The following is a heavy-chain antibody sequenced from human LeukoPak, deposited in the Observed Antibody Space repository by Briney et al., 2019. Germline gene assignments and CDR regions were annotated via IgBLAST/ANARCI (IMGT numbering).Heavy chain of an antibody. CDR2: IYYSGST. CDR1: GDSISSYY. D-gene: IGHD5-18*01. Sequence: SETLSLTCTVSGDSISSYYWSWIRQPPGKGLEWIGDIYYSGSTNYNPSLKSRVSISVDTSKNQISLKLGSVTAADTAVYYCARLVQLWLGPDYWGQGTLVIVSS. J-gene: IGHJ4*02. V-gene: IGHV4-59*08. CDR3: ARLVQLWLGPDY.